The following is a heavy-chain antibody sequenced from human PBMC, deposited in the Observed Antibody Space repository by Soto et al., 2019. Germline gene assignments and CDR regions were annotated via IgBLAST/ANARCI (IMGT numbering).Heavy chain of an antibody. J-gene: IGHJ4*02. CDR3: ASVDTAMAYPFLFVY. CDR1: GGTFSSYA. CDR2: IIPIFGTA. V-gene: IGHV1-69*13. D-gene: IGHD5-18*01. Sequence: GASVKVSCKASGGTFSSYAISWVRQAPGQGLEWMGGIIPIFGTANYAQKFQGRVTITADESTSTAYMELSSLRSEDTAVYYCASVDTAMAYPFLFVYWGQGTLVTVSS.